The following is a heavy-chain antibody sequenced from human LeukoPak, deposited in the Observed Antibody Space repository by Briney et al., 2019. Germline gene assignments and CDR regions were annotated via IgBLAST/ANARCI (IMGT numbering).Heavy chain of an antibody. Sequence: SETLSLTCTVSGYSISSSSYYWGWIRQPPGKGLEWIGSIYYSGSTYYNPSLKSRVTISVDTSKNQFSLKLSSVTAADTAVYYCARRGFYCSSTSCYPKYYFDYWGQGTLVTVSS. J-gene: IGHJ4*02. V-gene: IGHV4-39*01. CDR2: IYYSGST. D-gene: IGHD2-2*01. CDR1: GYSISSSSYY. CDR3: ARRGFYCSSTSCYPKYYFDY.